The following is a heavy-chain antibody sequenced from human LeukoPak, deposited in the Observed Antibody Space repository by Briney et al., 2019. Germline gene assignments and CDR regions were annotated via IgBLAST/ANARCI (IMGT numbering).Heavy chain of an antibody. J-gene: IGHJ6*02. CDR3: AKQGSRLVYGMDV. CDR2: ISGSGGST. V-gene: IGHV3-23*01. CDR1: GLTFSSYA. Sequence: GGSLRLSCAAYGLTFSSYAMSWVRQPQRKGMEWVSAISGSGGSTYYADSVKGRFTISRDNSKHTLYLQMNSLRAEDTAVYYCAKQGSRLVYGMDVWGQGTTVTVSS. D-gene: IGHD6-19*01.